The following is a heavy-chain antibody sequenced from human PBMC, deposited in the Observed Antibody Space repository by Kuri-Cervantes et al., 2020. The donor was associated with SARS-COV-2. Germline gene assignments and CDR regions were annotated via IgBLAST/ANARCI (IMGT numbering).Heavy chain of an antibody. CDR1: GYSISSGYY. D-gene: IGHD2-2*01. Sequence: ESLKISCTVSGYSISSGYYWGWIRQPPGKGLEWIGYIYYSGSTNYNPSLKGRVTIPVDTSKNQFSLKLSSVTAADTAVYYCARAVVVVPAATTNWFDPWGQGTLVTVSS. J-gene: IGHJ5*02. CDR2: IYYSGST. CDR3: ARAVVVVPAATTNWFDP. V-gene: IGHV4-38-2*02.